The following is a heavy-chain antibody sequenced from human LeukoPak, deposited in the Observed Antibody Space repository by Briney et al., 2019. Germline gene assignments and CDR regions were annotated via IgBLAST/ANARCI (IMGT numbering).Heavy chain of an antibody. Sequence: GGSLRLSCEASGFFSSYGFHWVRQAPGKGPEWVAVISYDGSHKYYADSVKGRFTISRDNSKNTLYLQMSSLRADDTAVYYCARGGDYGDLRYFDYWGQGTLVTVSS. CDR3: ARGGDYGDLRYFDY. D-gene: IGHD4-17*01. CDR2: ISYDGSHK. J-gene: IGHJ4*02. CDR1: GFFSSYG. V-gene: IGHV3-30*03.